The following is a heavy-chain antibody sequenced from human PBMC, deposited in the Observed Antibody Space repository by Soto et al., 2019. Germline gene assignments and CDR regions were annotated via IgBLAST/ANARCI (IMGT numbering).Heavy chain of an antibody. CDR3: ARGPKLGDAFDI. V-gene: IGHV4-4*02. D-gene: IGHD6-6*01. Sequence: QVQLQESGPGLVKPSGTLSLTCAVSGGSISSSNWWSWVRQPPGKGLEWIGEIYHSGSTNYNPSLKSRXXIXVXXSKNQFSLKLSSVTAADTAVYYCARGPKLGDAFDIWGQGTMVTVSS. J-gene: IGHJ3*02. CDR2: IYHSGST. CDR1: GGSISSSNW.